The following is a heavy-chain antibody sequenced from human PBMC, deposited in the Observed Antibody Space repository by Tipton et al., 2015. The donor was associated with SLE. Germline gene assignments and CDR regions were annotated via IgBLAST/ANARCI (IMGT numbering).Heavy chain of an antibody. D-gene: IGHD2-8*01. CDR2: IYYSGSP. CDR3: ARGMLTWRGAIVGVDV. J-gene: IGHJ6*02. Sequence: TLSLTCTVSGGSISGHYWSWIRQPPGKGLEWIGNIYYSGSPYYNPSLKSRVTISVNTSKNQFSLKLTSVTAADTAVYYCARGMLTWRGAIVGVDVWGQGTTVNVSS. CDR1: GGSISGHY. V-gene: IGHV4-59*08.